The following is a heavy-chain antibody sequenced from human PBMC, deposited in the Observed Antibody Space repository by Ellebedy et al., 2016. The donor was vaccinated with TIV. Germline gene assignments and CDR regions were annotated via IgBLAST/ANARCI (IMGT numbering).Heavy chain of an antibody. J-gene: IGHJ4*02. Sequence: GGSLRLXCAASGFTFSSYAMPWVRQAPGKGLEWVAVISYDGSNKYYADSVKGRFTISRDNSKNTLYLQMNSLRAEDTAVYYCARRSGTAGAYFDYWGQGTLVTVSS. CDR2: ISYDGSNK. CDR1: GFTFSSYA. CDR3: ARRSGTAGAYFDY. D-gene: IGHD1-26*01. V-gene: IGHV3-30-3*01.